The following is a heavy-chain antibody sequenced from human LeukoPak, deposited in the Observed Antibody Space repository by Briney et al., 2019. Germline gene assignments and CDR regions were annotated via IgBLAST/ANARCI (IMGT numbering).Heavy chain of an antibody. CDR2: ISSSSSYI. CDR3: ARDKDSSVFDY. Sequence: GGSLRLSCAASGFSFSSYSMNWVRQAPGKGLEWVSSISSSSSYIYYADSVKGRFTSSRDNAKNSLYLQMNSLRAEDTAVYYCARDKDSSVFDYWGQGTLVTVSS. D-gene: IGHD6-19*01. J-gene: IGHJ4*02. CDR1: GFSFSSYS. V-gene: IGHV3-21*01.